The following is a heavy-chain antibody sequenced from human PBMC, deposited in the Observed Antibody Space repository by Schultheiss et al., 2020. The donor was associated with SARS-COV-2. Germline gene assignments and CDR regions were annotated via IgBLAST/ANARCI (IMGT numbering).Heavy chain of an antibody. D-gene: IGHD6-6*01. CDR1: GFTFSDYY. Sequence: GGSLRLSCAASGFTFSDYYMSWIRQAPGKGLEWVSYISSSGSTIYYADSVKGRFTISRDNSKNTLYLQMNSLRAEDTAVYYCARDWSLAGYYYGMDVWGQGTTVTVSS. CDR2: ISSSGSTI. CDR3: ARDWSLAGYYYGMDV. J-gene: IGHJ6*02. V-gene: IGHV3-11*04.